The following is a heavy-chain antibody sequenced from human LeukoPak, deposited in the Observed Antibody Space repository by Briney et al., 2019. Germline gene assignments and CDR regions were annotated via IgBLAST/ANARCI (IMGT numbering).Heavy chain of an antibody. CDR1: GFTFSDYY. CDR2: ISGDGNTI. J-gene: IGHJ6*02. Sequence: GGSLRLSCAASGFTFSDYYMSWIRQAPGRGLEWVAYISGDGNTIYDADSVKGRFTISRDNAKNSLYLQMNSVRAEDTAVYYCARDPTSCSGGNCYSYYYGMDVWGQGTTVTVSS. D-gene: IGHD2-15*01. CDR3: ARDPTSCSGGNCYSYYYGMDV. V-gene: IGHV3-11*01.